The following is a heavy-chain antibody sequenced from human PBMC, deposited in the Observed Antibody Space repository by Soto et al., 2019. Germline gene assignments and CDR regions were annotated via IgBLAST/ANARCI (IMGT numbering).Heavy chain of an antibody. J-gene: IGHJ4*02. CDR1: GYTFSIYG. CDR3: VRDFDGSGSYYTDY. CDR2: TRPNNGNT. Sequence: QVQLVQSGAEMKKPGASVKVSCKASGYTFSIYGINWVRQAPGQGLEWMGWTRPNNGNTKYAQNLQGRVTMTTDTSTSTAYMELRSLRRDDTAVYYCVRDFDGSGSYYTDYWGQGTLVTGSS. V-gene: IGHV1-18*01. D-gene: IGHD3-10*01.